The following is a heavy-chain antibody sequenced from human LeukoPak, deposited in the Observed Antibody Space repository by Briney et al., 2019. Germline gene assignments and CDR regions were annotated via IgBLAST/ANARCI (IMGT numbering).Heavy chain of an antibody. J-gene: IGHJ4*02. CDR1: GFTFRSHG. CDR3: ARGRPHGNDY. Sequence: AGGSLRPSCAASGFTFRSHGMHWVRQAPGKGLVWVSRIASDGSSTTYADSVKGRFSISRDNAKNTLYLQMNSLRVEDTAVYYCARGRPHGNDYWGQGTLVTVSS. V-gene: IGHV3-74*01. D-gene: IGHD2-15*01. CDR2: IASDGSST.